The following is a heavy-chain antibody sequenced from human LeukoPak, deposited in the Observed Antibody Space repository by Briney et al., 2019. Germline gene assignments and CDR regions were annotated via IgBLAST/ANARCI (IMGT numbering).Heavy chain of an antibody. CDR1: GGSISSGSYY. V-gene: IGHV4-61*02. CDR3: ARDREDYDFWSGYYNGVHAFDI. Sequence: SQTLSLTCTVSGGSISSGSYYWSWIRQPAGKGLEWIGRIYTSGSTNYNPSLKSRDTISVDTSKNQFSLKLSSVTAADTAVYYCARDREDYDFWSGYYNGVHAFDIWGQGTMVTVSS. CDR2: IYTSGST. J-gene: IGHJ3*02. D-gene: IGHD3-3*01.